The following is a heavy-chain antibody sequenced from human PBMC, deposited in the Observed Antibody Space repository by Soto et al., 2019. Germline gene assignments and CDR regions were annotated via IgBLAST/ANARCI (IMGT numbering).Heavy chain of an antibody. CDR2: IYHSGST. CDR3: ARMRQLALSYGMDV. CDR1: GGSISSGGYS. V-gene: IGHV4-30-2*01. J-gene: IGHJ6*02. D-gene: IGHD6-13*01. Sequence: PSETLSLTCAVSGGSISSGGYSWSWIRQPPGKGLEWIGYIYHSGSTYYNPSLKSRVTISVDRSKNQFSLKLSSVTAADTPVYYCARMRQLALSYGMDVWGQGTTVTVSS.